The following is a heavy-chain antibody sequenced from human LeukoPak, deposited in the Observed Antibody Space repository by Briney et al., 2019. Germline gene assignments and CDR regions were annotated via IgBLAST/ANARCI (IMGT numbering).Heavy chain of an antibody. CDR2: IYTSGSP. V-gene: IGHV4-61*02. CDR1: SGSITSGFYY. D-gene: IGHD3-10*01. Sequence: PSQTLSLTCSVSSGSITSGFYYWSWIRQPAGKGLEWIGRIYTSGSPNYNPSLKSRVTISVDTSKNQFSLKLSSVTAADTAVYYCARAAPYSDMVRGKGSPRGQRSHYMDVWGKGTTVTVSS. CDR3: ARAAPYSDMVRGKGSPRGQRSHYMDV. J-gene: IGHJ6*03.